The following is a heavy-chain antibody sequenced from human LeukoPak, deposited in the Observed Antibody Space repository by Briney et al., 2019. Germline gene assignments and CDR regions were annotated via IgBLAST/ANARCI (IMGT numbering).Heavy chain of an antibody. J-gene: IGHJ4*02. Sequence: SETLSLTCTVSGGSISSYYWSWIRQPPGKGLEWIGYIYYSGSTNYNPSLKSRVTISVDTSKNQFSLKLSSVTAADTAVYYCARHITAYDSSGYFFGFFDYWGQGTLVTVSS. D-gene: IGHD3-22*01. CDR1: GGSISSYY. CDR3: ARHITAYDSSGYFFGFFDY. CDR2: IYYSGST. V-gene: IGHV4-59*08.